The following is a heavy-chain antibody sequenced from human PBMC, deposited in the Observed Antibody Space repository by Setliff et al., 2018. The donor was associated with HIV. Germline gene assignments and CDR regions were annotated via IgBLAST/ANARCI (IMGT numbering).Heavy chain of an antibody. Sequence: SETLSLTCAVYGGSFSGYYWNWIRQSPGKGLEWIGEINHSGSTNYNPSLKSRITISVDTSKKQFSLKLNSVTAADTAVYYCARFHQRGYSYGYTDYWGQGTLVTVSS. CDR1: GGSFSGYY. D-gene: IGHD5-18*01. V-gene: IGHV4-34*01. J-gene: IGHJ4*02. CDR2: INHSGST. CDR3: ARFHQRGYSYGYTDY.